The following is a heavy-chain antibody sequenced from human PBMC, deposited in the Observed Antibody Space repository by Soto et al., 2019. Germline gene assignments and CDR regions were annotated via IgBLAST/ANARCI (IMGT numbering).Heavy chain of an antibody. CDR1: GDTVTKYG. J-gene: IGHJ4*02. D-gene: IGHD6-19*01. CDR2: ISFYNGHT. Sequence: QVQLVQSGGEVKKPGASVKVSCKASGDTVTKYGISWVRQAPGQGLEWVGWISFYNGHTNYALKFQNRITFTTDTSTNTASMELRSLTSDDTAVYYCASATSIAVAGKETWGQGTLVTVSS. V-gene: IGHV1-18*01. CDR3: ASATSIAVAGKET.